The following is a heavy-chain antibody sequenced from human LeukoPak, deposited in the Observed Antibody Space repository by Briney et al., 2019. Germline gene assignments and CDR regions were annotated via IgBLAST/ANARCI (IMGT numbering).Heavy chain of an antibody. D-gene: IGHD6-19*01. J-gene: IGHJ3*02. Sequence: PGGSLRVSCAASGFTFRSYEMNCVRQAPGKGLEWLSYISSSGSTIHYVDSVKGRFTISRDNAKNSLFLQMNSLRAEDTAVYYCASGVHYTSGWIDIWGQGTMVTVPS. CDR2: ISSSGSTI. CDR3: ASGVHYTSGWIDI. V-gene: IGHV3-48*03. CDR1: GFTFRSYE.